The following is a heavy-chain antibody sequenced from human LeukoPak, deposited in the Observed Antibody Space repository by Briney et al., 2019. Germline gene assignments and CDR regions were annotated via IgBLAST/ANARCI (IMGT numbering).Heavy chain of an antibody. CDR3: ARSLKVVVAATNNWFDP. D-gene: IGHD2-15*01. CDR2: INHSGST. CDR1: GGSFSGYD. J-gene: IGHJ5*02. Sequence: SETLSLTCAVYGGSFSGYDWSWIRHPPGKGLEWIGEINHSGSTNYNPSLKSRVTISVDTSKNQFSLKLSSVTAADTAVYYCARSLKVVVAATNNWFDPWGQGTLVTVSS. V-gene: IGHV4-34*01.